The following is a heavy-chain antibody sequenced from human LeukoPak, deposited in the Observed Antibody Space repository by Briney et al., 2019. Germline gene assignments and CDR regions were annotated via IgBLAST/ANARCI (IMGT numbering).Heavy chain of an antibody. D-gene: IGHD4-17*01. CDR3: ARDFTDGDGSFDY. CDR2: IYYSGST. CDR1: GGSISSYY. J-gene: IGHJ4*02. Sequence: PSETLSLTCTVSGGSISSYYWSWTRQPPGKGLEWIGYIYYSGSTNYNPSLKSRVTISVDTSKNQFSLKLSSVTAADTAVYYCARDFTDGDGSFDYWGQGTLVTVSS. V-gene: IGHV4-59*01.